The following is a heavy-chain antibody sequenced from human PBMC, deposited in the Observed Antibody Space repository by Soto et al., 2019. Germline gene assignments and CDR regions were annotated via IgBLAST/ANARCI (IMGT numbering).Heavy chain of an antibody. CDR1: GASIDNNGYS. CDR3: ARDFEKSAIGP. D-gene: IGHD3-9*01. CDR2: IAYTGDT. Sequence: PSETLSLTCAVSGASIDNNGYSWFWIRQHPGKGLEWLGYIAYTGDTYFNPSLRSRLTISSDRAKNQFSLKLSSVTAADTAFYYCARDFEKSAIGPWGQGTLVTVSS. V-gene: IGHV4-31*11. J-gene: IGHJ5*02.